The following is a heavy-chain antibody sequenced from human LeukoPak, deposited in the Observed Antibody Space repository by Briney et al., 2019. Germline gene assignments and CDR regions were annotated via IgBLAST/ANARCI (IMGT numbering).Heavy chain of an antibody. CDR3: ARTGGSSGWYPPALLKYYFDY. D-gene: IGHD6-19*01. Sequence: GGSLRLSCAASGFTFSSYWMSWVRQAPGKGLEWVANIEQDGNEKYYVDSVKGRFTISRDNAKNSLYLQMNSLRAEGTAVYYCARTGGSSGWYPPALLKYYFDYWGQGTLVTVSS. J-gene: IGHJ4*02. V-gene: IGHV3-7*01. CDR2: IEQDGNEK. CDR1: GFTFSSYW.